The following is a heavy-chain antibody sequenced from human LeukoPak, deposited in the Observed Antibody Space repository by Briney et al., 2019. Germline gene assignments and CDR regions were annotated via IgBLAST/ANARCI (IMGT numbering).Heavy chain of an antibody. CDR2: ISDSGGSI. Sequence: GGSLRLSCAASGFTFSKYAMNWVGQPPGRGLDGVSSISDSGGSIKYADSVRGRFTISRDNSKNTLYLQINSLRAEDTAIYYCAKDARSGVVDLGDSWFDPWGQGTLVTVSS. CDR1: GFTFSKYA. J-gene: IGHJ5*02. D-gene: IGHD3-10*01. V-gene: IGHV3-23*01. CDR3: AKDARSGVVDLGDSWFDP.